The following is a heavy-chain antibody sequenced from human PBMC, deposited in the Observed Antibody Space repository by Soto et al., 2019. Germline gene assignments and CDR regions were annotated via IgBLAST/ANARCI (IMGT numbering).Heavy chain of an antibody. CDR3: ARSQGSSTSLEIYYYYYYGMDV. CDR2: IIPISGTA. CDR1: GGTFSSYA. V-gene: IGHV1-69*01. J-gene: IGHJ6*02. Sequence: QVQLVQSGAEVKKPGSSVKVSCKASGGTFSSYAISWVRQAPGQGLEWRGGIIPISGTANYAQKFQGRVTITADESTSTAYRELSSLRSEDTAVYYCARSQGSSTSLEIYYYYYYGMDVWGQGTTVTVSS. D-gene: IGHD2-2*01.